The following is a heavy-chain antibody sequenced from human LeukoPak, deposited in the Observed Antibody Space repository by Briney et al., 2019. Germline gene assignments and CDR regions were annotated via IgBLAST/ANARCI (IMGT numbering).Heavy chain of an antibody. D-gene: IGHD2-21*02. V-gene: IGHV3-23*01. CDR3: TKYLTESDWVADL. CDR1: GFIFSHYG. Sequence: GGSLKLSCAASGFIFSHYGMSWVRQAPGKGLEWVSSIRGRGSPTYYADSVKGRFTVSRDNSQNTVDLRMHSLRVEDTARYYWTKYLTESDWVADLWGQGTLVIVSS. J-gene: IGHJ5*02. CDR2: IRGRGSPT.